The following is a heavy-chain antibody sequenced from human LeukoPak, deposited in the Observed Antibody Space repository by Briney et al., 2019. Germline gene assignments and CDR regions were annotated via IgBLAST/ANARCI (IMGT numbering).Heavy chain of an antibody. CDR3: ARGYGSSSWYVWFDP. CDR2: INTNTGNP. V-gene: IGHV7-4-1*02. CDR1: GYTFTSYA. D-gene: IGHD6-13*01. Sequence: ASVKVSCKGSGYTFTSYAMNWVRQAPGQGLEWMGWINTNTGNPTYARGFTGRFVFSLDTSVSTAYLQISSLKAEDTAVYYCARGYGSSSWYVWFDPWGQGTLVTVSS. J-gene: IGHJ5*02.